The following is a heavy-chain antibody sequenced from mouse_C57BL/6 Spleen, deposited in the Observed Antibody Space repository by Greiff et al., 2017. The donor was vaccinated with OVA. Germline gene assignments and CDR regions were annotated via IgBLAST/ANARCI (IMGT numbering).Heavy chain of an antibody. Sequence: QVQLQQPGAELVRPGSSVKLSCKASGYTFTSYWMHWVKQRPIQGLEWIGNIDPSDSETHYNQKFKDKATLTVDKSSSPAYMQLSSLTSEDSAVYYCARDYSYWYFDVWGTGTTVTVSS. CDR2: IDPSDSET. V-gene: IGHV1-52*01. J-gene: IGHJ1*03. CDR1: GYTFTSYW. D-gene: IGHD2-12*01. CDR3: ARDYSYWYFDV.